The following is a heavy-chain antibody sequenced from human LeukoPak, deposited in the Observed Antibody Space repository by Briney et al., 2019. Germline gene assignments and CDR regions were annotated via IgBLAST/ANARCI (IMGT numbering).Heavy chain of an antibody. D-gene: IGHD3-22*01. J-gene: IGHJ4*02. CDR3: ARHAYDSSGYYYSQIDY. CDR1: GYSFTSYW. V-gene: IGHV5-51*01. Sequence: GESLKISCKGSGYSFTSYWIGWVRQMPEKGLEWMGIIYPGDSDTRYSPSFQGQVTISADKSISTAYLQWSSLKASDTAMYYCARHAYDSSGYYYSQIDYWGQGTLVTVSS. CDR2: IYPGDSDT.